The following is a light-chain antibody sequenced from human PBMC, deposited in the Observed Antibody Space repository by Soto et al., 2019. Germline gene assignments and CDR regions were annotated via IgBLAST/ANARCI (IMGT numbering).Light chain of an antibody. CDR2: VNTDGSH. V-gene: IGLV4-69*01. Sequence: QLVLTQSPSASASLGASVKLTCTLSSGHSSNAIAWHQQQPEKGPRYLMKVNTDGSHSKGDGIPDRFPGSSSGAERYLTISSLQSEDEADYYCQTWGTGPWVFGGGTKLTVL. CDR1: SGHSSNA. J-gene: IGLJ3*02. CDR3: QTWGTGPWV.